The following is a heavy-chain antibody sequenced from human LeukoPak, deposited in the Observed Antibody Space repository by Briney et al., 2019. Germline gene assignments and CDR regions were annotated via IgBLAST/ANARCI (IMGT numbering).Heavy chain of an antibody. CDR1: GFTFSSYA. J-gene: IGHJ6*04. CDR3: AKGGYCSSTSCYDDYYYGMDV. CDR2: ISGSGGST. Sequence: GGSLRLSWAASGFTFSSYAMSWVRQAPGKGLEWVSAISGSGGSTYYADSVKGRFTISRDNSKNTLYLQMNSLRAEDTAVYYCAKGGYCSSTSCYDDYYYGMDVWGKGTTVTVSS. V-gene: IGHV3-23*01. D-gene: IGHD2-2*01.